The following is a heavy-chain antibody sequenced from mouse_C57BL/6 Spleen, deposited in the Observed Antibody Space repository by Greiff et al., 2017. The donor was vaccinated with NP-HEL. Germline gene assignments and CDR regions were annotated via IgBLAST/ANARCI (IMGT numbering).Heavy chain of an antibody. Sequence: VKLQESGAELARPGASVKLSCKASGYTFTSYGISWVKQRTGQGLEWIGEIYPRSGNTYYNEKFKGKATLTADKSSSTAYMELRSLTSEDSAVYFCARSALLVPPYWYFDVWGTGTTVTVSS. D-gene: IGHD2-12*01. J-gene: IGHJ1*03. CDR2: IYPRSGNT. CDR1: GYTFTSYG. V-gene: IGHV1-81*01. CDR3: ARSALLVPPYWYFDV.